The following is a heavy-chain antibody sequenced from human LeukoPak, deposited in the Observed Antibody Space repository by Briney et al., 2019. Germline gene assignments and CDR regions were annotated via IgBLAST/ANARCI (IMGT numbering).Heavy chain of an antibody. J-gene: IGHJ4*02. CDR2: IIPIFGTA. CDR1: GGTFSSYA. V-gene: IGHV1-69*13. Sequence: GASVKVSCKASGGTFSSYAISWVRQAPGQGLEWMGGIIPIFGTANYAQKFQGRVTITADESTSTAYMELSSLRSEDTAVYYCAAVLDTAMVNFDYWGQGTLVTVSS. D-gene: IGHD5-18*01. CDR3: AAVLDTAMVNFDY.